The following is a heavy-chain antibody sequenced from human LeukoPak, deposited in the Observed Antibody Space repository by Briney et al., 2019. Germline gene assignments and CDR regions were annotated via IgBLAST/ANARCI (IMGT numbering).Heavy chain of an antibody. CDR1: GGSITTTNW. CDR3: TRESGAFSPFGF. D-gene: IGHD1-26*01. J-gene: IGHJ4*02. Sequence: PSETLSLTCAVSGGSITTTNWWSWVRQPPGKGLEWIGEVHLSGATNYNLSLESRVSMSIDKSKNHLSPEVTSVTAADTAIYYCTRESGAFSPFGFWGQGTLVTVSS. V-gene: IGHV4-4*02. CDR2: VHLSGAT.